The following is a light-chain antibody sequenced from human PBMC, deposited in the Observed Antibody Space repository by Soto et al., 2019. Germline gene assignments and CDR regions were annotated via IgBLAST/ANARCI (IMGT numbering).Light chain of an antibody. Sequence: DIVMTQSPLSLPVTPGEPASISCRSSQSLLHSNGYNFLDWYLQKPGQSPQLLIHLGSNRASGVPDRFSGSGSCTDFTLTISRVEAEDVGVYYCMQALQTPPYTFGQGTKVEIK. CDR2: LGS. J-gene: IGKJ2*01. CDR1: QSLLHSNGYNF. CDR3: MQALQTPPYT. V-gene: IGKV2-28*01.